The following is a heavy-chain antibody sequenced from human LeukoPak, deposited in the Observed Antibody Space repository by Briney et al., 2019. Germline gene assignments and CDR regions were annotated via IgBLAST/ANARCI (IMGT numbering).Heavy chain of an antibody. CDR3: AREGESGYVWGSYRNFDY. CDR2: DGSEK. J-gene: IGHJ4*02. V-gene: IGHV3-7*01. D-gene: IGHD3-16*02. Sequence: DGSEKYFVYSVKGRSTISRDNPKNSLYLQMNSLRAEDTAVYYCAREGESGYVWGSYRNFDYWGQGTLVTVSS.